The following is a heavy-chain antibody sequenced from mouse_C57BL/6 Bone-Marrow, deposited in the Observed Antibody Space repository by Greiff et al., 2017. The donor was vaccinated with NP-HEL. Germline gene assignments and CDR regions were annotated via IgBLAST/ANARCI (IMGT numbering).Heavy chain of an antibody. V-gene: IGHV10-1*01. J-gene: IGHJ4*01. CDR1: GFSFNTYA. Sequence: GGGLVQPKGSLKLSCAASGFSFNTYAMNWVRQAPGKGLEWVARIRSKSNNYATYYADSVKDRFTISRDDSESMLYLQMNNLKTEDTAMYYCVRTGGNFHYAMDYWGQGTSVTVSS. CDR2: IRSKSNNYAT. CDR3: VRTGGNFHYAMDY. D-gene: IGHD2-1*01.